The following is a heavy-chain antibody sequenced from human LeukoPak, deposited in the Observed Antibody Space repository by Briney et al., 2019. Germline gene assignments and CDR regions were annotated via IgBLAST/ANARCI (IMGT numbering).Heavy chain of an antibody. D-gene: IGHD5-18*01. CDR3: ARGRGYSYGAHFDY. J-gene: IGHJ4*02. Sequence: PGGSLRLSCAASGFTVGNNYMNWVRQAPGKGLEWVSLIFSHGETSYADSVKGRFTISRDNSKNTLYLQMNGLRVEDTAVYYCARGRGYSYGAHFDYWGQGTLVTVSS. CDR1: GFTVGNNY. CDR2: IFSHGET. V-gene: IGHV3-66*01.